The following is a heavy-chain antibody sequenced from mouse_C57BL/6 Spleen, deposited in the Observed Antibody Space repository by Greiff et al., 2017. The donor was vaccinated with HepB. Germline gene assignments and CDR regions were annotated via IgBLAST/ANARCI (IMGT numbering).Heavy chain of an antibody. CDR3: ARTRDYYYGSWNFDY. D-gene: IGHD1-1*01. V-gene: IGHV1-22*01. J-gene: IGHJ2*01. CDR1: GYTFTDYN. Sequence: EVKVVESGPELVKPGASVKMSCKASGYTFTDYNMHWVKQSHGKSLEWIGYINPNNGGTSYNQKFKGKATLTVNKSSSTAYMELRSLTSKDSAVYYCARTRDYYYGSWNFDYWGQGTTLTVSS. CDR2: INPNNGGT.